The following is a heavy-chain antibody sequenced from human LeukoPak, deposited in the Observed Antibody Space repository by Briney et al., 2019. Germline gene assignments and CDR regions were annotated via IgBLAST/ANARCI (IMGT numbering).Heavy chain of an antibody. CDR3: ARHPIIVVVPAAKGGWFDP. D-gene: IGHD2-2*01. J-gene: IGHJ5*02. CDR2: IYYSGST. CDR1: GGSISSSSYY. Sequence: SETLSLTCTVSGGSISSSSYYWGWIRQPPGKGLEWIGSIYYSGSTYYNPSLKSRVTISVDTSKNRFSLKLSSVTAADTAVYYCARHPIIVVVPAAKGGWFDPWGQGTLVTVSS. V-gene: IGHV4-39*01.